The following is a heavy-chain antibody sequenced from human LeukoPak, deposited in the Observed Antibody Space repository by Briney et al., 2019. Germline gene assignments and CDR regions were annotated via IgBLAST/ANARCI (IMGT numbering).Heavy chain of an antibody. CDR1: GYTFTGYY. Sequence: ASVKVSCEASGYTFTGYYTHWVRQAPGQGLEWMGWINPNSGGTNYAQKFQGRVTMTRGTSISTAYMELSRLRSDDTAVYYCARDHYDSSGYYDYWGQGTLVTVSS. V-gene: IGHV1-2*02. D-gene: IGHD3-22*01. J-gene: IGHJ4*02. CDR2: INPNSGGT. CDR3: ARDHYDSSGYYDY.